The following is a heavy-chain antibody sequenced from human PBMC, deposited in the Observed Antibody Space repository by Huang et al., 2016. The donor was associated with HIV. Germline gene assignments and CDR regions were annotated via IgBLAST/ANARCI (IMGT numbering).Heavy chain of an antibody. CDR1: GFIFSNYG. CDR2: ISYDGRKK. CDR3: ALKGDSSGWEYFRH. D-gene: IGHD6-19*01. J-gene: IGHJ1*01. V-gene: IGHV3-30*03. Sequence: QVQLVESGGGVVQPGRSLRLSCAASGFIFSNYGMHWVRQAPGKGVEWGALISYDGRKKYYTDSVKGRFSISRDNSKNTLYLQMNSLRAEDTAVYYCALKGDSSGWEYFRHWGQGTLVTVSS.